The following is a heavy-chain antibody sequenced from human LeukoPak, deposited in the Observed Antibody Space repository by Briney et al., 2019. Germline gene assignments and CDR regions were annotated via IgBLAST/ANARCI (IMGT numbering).Heavy chain of an antibody. CDR3: AVLRGNNY. V-gene: IGHV3-7*01. D-gene: IGHD3-10*01. J-gene: IGHJ4*02. CDR2: IKQDGGEK. Sequence: LEWVANIKQDGGEKYYVDSVEGRFSISRDNAKNSLYLQMNSLRAEDTAVYYCAVLRGNNYWGQGTLVTVSS.